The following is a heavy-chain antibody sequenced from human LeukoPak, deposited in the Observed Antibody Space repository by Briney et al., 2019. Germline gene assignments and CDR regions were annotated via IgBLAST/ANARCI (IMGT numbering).Heavy chain of an antibody. CDR3: ARSTLDNWFDP. D-gene: IGHD2-2*01. CDR2: IYYSGST. Sequence: SETLSLTCTVSGGSVSSGSYYWSWIRQPPGKGLEWIGYIYYSGSTNYNPSLKSRVTISVDTSKNQFPLKLSSVTAADTAVYYCARSTLDNWFDPWGQGTLVTVSS. V-gene: IGHV4-61*01. J-gene: IGHJ5*02. CDR1: GGSVSSGSYY.